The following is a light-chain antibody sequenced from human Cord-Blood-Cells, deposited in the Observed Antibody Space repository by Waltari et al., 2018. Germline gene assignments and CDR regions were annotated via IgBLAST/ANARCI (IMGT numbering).Light chain of an antibody. J-gene: IGLJ3*02. CDR3: MIWHSSAWV. V-gene: IGLV5-45*02. Sequence: QAVLTQPSSLSASPGASASLTCTLRSGINVGTYRIYWYQQKPGSPPQYLLRYKSYSDKQQGSGVPSRFSGSKDASANAGILLISGLQSEDEADYYCMIWHSSAWVFGGGTKLTVL. CDR1: SGINVGTYR. CDR2: YKSYSDK.